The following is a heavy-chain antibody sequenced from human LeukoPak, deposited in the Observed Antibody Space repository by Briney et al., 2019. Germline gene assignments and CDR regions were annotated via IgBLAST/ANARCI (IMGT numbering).Heavy chain of an antibody. CDR1: GFTFSSYW. CDR2: INSDGSST. V-gene: IGHV3-74*01. Sequence: GGSLRLSCAASGFTFSSYWMHWVRQAPGKGLVWVSRINSDGSSTSYADSVKGRFTISRDNAKNTLYLQMNSLRAEDTAVYYCARAGIGYCTNGVCGFDPWGQGTLVTVSS. J-gene: IGHJ5*02. D-gene: IGHD2-8*01. CDR3: ARAGIGYCTNGVCGFDP.